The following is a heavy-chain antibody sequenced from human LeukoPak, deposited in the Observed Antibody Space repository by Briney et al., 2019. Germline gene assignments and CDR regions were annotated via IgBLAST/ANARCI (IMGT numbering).Heavy chain of an antibody. CDR2: IYYTGTT. V-gene: IGHV4-59*01. CDR1: GGSISSYY. CDR3: ATGRAYSSVDY. Sequence: SETLSLTCTVSGGSISSYYWSWIRQPPGKGLEWIGCIYYTGTTNYNPSLKSRVTISVGTSKNQFSLKLSSVTAADAAVYYCATGRAYSSVDYWGQGTLVTVSS. D-gene: IGHD6-19*01. J-gene: IGHJ4*02.